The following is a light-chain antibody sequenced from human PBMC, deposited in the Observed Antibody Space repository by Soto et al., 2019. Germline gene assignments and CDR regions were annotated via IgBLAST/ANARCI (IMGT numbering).Light chain of an antibody. V-gene: IGLV2-14*01. CDR2: DGT. CDR3: SSYTSPGTLV. CDR1: SSDVGAYNY. J-gene: IGLJ2*01. Sequence: QSALTQPASVSGSPGQSITISCTGTSSDVGAYNYVSWYLQHPGKAPKLLIYDGTDRSSGVSNRFSGAKSGNTAFLTTSGLQDEDEAYYYCSSYTSPGTLVFGGGTKVTVL.